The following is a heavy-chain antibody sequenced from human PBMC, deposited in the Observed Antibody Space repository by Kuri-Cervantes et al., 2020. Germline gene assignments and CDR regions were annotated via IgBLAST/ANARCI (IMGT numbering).Heavy chain of an antibody. Sequence: SETLSLTCTVSGGSISSSSYYWGWIRQPPGKGLEWIGYIYYSGSTNYNPSLKSRVTISVDTSKNQFSLKLSSVTAADTAVYYCARDRQQIDFDSPKTGYSSGWSYYYGMDVWGQGTTVTVSS. CDR1: GGSISSSSYY. CDR2: IYYSGST. V-gene: IGHV4-61*01. J-gene: IGHJ6*02. CDR3: ARDRQQIDFDSPKTGYSSGWSYYYGMDV. D-gene: IGHD6-19*01.